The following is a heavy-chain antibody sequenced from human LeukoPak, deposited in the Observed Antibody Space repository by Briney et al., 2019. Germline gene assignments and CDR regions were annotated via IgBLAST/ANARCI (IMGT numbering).Heavy chain of an antibody. CDR2: ISTYNGNT. J-gene: IGHJ4*02. Sequence: GASVKVSCKASGYTFTKYGITWVRQAPGQGLEWMGWISTYNGNTNYAQKLQGRVTMTRDTSTSTVYMELSSLRSEDTAVYYCARVDSYGNYWGQGTLVTVSS. D-gene: IGHD5-18*01. CDR3: ARVDSYGNY. CDR1: GYTFTKYG. V-gene: IGHV1-18*01.